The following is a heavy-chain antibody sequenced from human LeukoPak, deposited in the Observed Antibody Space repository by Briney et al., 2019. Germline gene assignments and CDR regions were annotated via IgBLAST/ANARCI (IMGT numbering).Heavy chain of an antibody. J-gene: IGHJ6*03. Sequence: GVSLRLSCAVSGFTFSGHRMFWVRQAPGKGLVWVSSDGSGTGYTDSVKGRFTVSRDNSKNTLYLQMNSLRDEDTAVYYCAKSPSCLYPSIAAAGTGYYYMDVWGKGTTVTISS. CDR3: AKSPSCLYPSIAAAGTGYYYMDV. V-gene: IGHV3-74*01. D-gene: IGHD6-13*01. CDR1: GFTFSGHR. CDR2: DGSGT.